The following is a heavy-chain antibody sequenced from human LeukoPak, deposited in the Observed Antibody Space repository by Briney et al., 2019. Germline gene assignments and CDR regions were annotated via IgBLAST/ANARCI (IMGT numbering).Heavy chain of an antibody. CDR3: ARERATRELRYFDRTWYFDY. D-gene: IGHD3-9*01. CDR1: GGSFSGYY. Sequence: SETLSLTCAVYGGSFSGYYWSWIRQPPGKGLEWIGEINHSGSTNYNPSLKSRVTISVDTSKNQFSLKLSSVTAADTAVYYCARERATRELRYFDRTWYFDYWGQGTLVTVSS. CDR2: INHSGST. V-gene: IGHV4-34*01. J-gene: IGHJ4*02.